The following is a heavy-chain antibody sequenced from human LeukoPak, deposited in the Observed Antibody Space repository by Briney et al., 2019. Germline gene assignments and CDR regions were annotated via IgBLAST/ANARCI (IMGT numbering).Heavy chain of an antibody. Sequence: SETLSLTCTVSGYSISSGYYWGWIRQPPGKGLEWIGSIYHSGSTYYNPSLKSRITISVDTSKNRFSLKLSSVTAADTAVYYCARAGVMSTIGRFDYWGQGALVTVSS. CDR3: ARAGVMSTIGRFDY. V-gene: IGHV4-38-2*02. CDR1: GYSISSGYY. CDR2: IYHSGST. J-gene: IGHJ4*02. D-gene: IGHD5-24*01.